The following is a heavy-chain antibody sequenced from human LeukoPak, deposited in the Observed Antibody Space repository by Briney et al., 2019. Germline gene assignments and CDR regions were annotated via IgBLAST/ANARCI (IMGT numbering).Heavy chain of an antibody. CDR1: GYSISSGYY. CDR3: ARDKKEEVPAAAGWFDP. Sequence: KPSETLSLTCAVSGYSISSGYYWGWIRQPPGKGLEWIGSIYHSGSTYYNPSLKSRVTISVDTSKNQFSLKLSSVTAADTAVYYCARDKKEEVPAAAGWFDPWGQGTLVTVSS. V-gene: IGHV4-38-2*02. D-gene: IGHD2-2*01. CDR2: IYHSGST. J-gene: IGHJ5*02.